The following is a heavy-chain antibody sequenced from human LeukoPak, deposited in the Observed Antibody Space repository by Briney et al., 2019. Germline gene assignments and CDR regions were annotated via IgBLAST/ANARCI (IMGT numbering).Heavy chain of an antibody. CDR3: ARSVGPDDDY. V-gene: IGHV1-69*13. CDR1: GYTLTELS. Sequence: SVKVSCKVSGYTLTELSMHWVRQAPGQGLEWMGGIIPIFGTANYAQKFQGRVTITADESTSTAYMELSSLRSEDTAVYYCARSVGPDDDYWGQGTLVTVSS. J-gene: IGHJ4*02. D-gene: IGHD1-26*01. CDR2: IIPIFGTA.